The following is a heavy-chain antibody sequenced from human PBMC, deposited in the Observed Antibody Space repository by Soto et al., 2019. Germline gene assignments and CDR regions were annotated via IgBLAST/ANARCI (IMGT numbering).Heavy chain of an antibody. CDR2: IAGDDDST. D-gene: IGHD6-6*01. V-gene: IGHV3-23*01. CDR1: GFTFSTYA. J-gene: IGHJ4*02. Sequence: GGSLRLSCAASGFTFSTYAMSWVRQAPGKGLEWVSAIAGDDDSTYYADSVKGRFTISRDNSKSTLYLQMDSLRAEDTAVYSCAKESAGRRTHFDYWGQGTLVTVSS. CDR3: AKESAGRRTHFDY.